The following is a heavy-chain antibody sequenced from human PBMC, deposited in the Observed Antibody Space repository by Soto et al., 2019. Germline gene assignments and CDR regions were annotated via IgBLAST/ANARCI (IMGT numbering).Heavy chain of an antibody. CDR2: MTSDTKTI. CDR1: GFRFNIYS. Sequence: EVQLVESGGGLVQPGGSLRLSCAASGFRFNIYSMNWVRQAPGKGLEWSAYMTSDTKTIKYAESVKGRFTISRDNDNNLVYLQMNSRRDEDTAVYYCARSVEGHFDYWGQGTVVTVSA. CDR3: ARSVEGHFDY. D-gene: IGHD6-19*01. V-gene: IGHV3-48*02. J-gene: IGHJ4*02.